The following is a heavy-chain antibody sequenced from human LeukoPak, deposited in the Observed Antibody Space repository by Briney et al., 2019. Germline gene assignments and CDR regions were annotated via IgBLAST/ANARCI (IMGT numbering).Heavy chain of an antibody. V-gene: IGHV1-2*02. J-gene: IGHJ4*02. CDR3: AKSSGSGSYYVSDY. CDR1: GYTFTHYY. CDR2: INPNCGGT. Sequence: ASVKDSCKASGYTFTHYYMHWVRQAPGQGLEWVGWINPNCGGTIHPHSFQGRATMTRDTCISTAYMELSRLRSDDTAVYYRAKSSGSGSYYVSDYWGQGTPVTVSS. D-gene: IGHD1-26*01.